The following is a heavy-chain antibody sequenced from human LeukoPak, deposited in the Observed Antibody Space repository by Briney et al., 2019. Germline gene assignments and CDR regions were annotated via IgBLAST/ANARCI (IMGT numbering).Heavy chain of an antibody. V-gene: IGHV3-9*01. Sequence: GGSLRLSCAASGFTFEDYAMHWVRQAPGKGLEWVSGISWNSGSIGYADSVKGRFTISRDNAKNSLYLQMNSLRAEDTALYYCAKGQGTFGYFDYWGQGTLVTVSS. CDR1: GFTFEDYA. CDR3: AKGQGTFGYFDY. CDR2: ISWNSGSI. D-gene: IGHD3-10*01. J-gene: IGHJ4*02.